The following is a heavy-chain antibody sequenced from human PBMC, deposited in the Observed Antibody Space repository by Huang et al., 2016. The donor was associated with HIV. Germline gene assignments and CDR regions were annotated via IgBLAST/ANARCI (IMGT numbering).Heavy chain of an antibody. J-gene: IGHJ4*02. D-gene: IGHD3-10*01. CDR1: GGSFSDYF. Sequence: QVRLEQWGPNLLKPSDTLSLKCAVYGGSFSDYFWTWIRQSPVQGLEWIGEVNHRGSDTHNPSRRSRVSMSVDSSKNQFYLNLTSVTAADTAVYFCARPKMTATPSDSSWSYFDFWGRGTPVTVSS. CDR3: ARPKMTATPSDSSWSYFDF. V-gene: IGHV4-34*01. CDR2: VNHRGSD.